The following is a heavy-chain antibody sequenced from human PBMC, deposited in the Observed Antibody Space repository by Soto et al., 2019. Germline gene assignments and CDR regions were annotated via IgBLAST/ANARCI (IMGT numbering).Heavy chain of an antibody. CDR2: INPNSGGT. CDR1: GYTFTGYY. J-gene: IGHJ4*02. V-gene: IGHV1-2*04. D-gene: IGHD3-10*01. Sequence: ASVKVSCKASGYTFTGYYMHWVRQAPGQGLEWMGWINPNSGGTNYAQKFQGWVTMTRDTSISTAYMELSRLRSVDTAVYYCARGGTMVRGVHFDYWGQGTLVTVSS. CDR3: ARGGTMVRGVHFDY.